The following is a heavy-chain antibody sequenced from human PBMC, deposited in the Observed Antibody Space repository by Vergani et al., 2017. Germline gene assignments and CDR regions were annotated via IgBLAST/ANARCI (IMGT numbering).Heavy chain of an antibody. Sequence: QVQLVESGGGVVQPGRSLRLSCAPSGFPFSSYGMHWVRKAPGKGLEGVAVIWYDGSNKYYADSVKGRFTISRDNSKTTLYLQINSLRDEDTAVYYCARESSLTGYYKCGYYYYGMDVWGQGTTVTVSS. J-gene: IGHJ6*02. CDR1: GFPFSSYG. CDR3: ARESSLTGYYKCGYYYYGMDV. D-gene: IGHD3-9*01. CDR2: IWYDGSNK. V-gene: IGHV3-33*01.